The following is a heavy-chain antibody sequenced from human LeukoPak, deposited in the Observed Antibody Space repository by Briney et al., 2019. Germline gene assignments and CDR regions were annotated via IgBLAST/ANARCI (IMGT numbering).Heavy chain of an antibody. V-gene: IGHV1-18*01. CDR1: GYTFTSYG. D-gene: IGHD4-23*01. CDR3: ARVVTPGDIDY. J-gene: IGHJ4*02. CDR2: ISTYNGNT. Sequence: ASVKVSCKASGYTFTSYGISWVRQAPGQGLEWMGWISTYNGNTDYAQKLQGRVTMTTDTSTSTAYMELRSLRSDDTAVYYCARVVTPGDIDYWGQGTLVTVSS.